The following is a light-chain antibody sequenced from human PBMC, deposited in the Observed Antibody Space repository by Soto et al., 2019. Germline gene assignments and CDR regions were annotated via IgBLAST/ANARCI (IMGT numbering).Light chain of an antibody. V-gene: IGLV2-23*01. Sequence: QSVLTQPASVSGSPGQSITISCTGTSSDVGSYNLVSWYQQHPGKAPKLMIYEGSKRPSGVSNRFSGSMSGNTASLTISGLQAEDEADYYCCSYAGSSTYVFGTGTKLTVL. J-gene: IGLJ1*01. CDR1: SSDVGSYNL. CDR3: CSYAGSSTYV. CDR2: EGS.